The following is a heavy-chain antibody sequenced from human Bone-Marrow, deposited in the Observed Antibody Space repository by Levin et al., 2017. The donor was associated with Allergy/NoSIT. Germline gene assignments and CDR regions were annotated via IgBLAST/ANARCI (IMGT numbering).Heavy chain of an antibody. V-gene: IGHV3-53*01. CDR2: FYSGGRT. J-gene: IGHJ6*02. CDR1: EFAVVSHY. Sequence: GESLKISCVASEFAVVSHYMSWVRLAPGKGLEWVSLFYSGGRTYYSDSVNGRFTISRDNSKNTLYLHMTRLRAEDTAVYYCARLMDYEGLDVWGQGTAVTVS. D-gene: IGHD5-24*01. CDR3: ARLMDYEGLDV.